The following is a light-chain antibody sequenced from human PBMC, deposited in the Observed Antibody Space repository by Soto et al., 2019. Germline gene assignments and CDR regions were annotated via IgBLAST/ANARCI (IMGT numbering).Light chain of an antibody. CDR1: SSDVGGYNF. J-gene: IGLJ1*01. Sequence: QSALTQPASVSGSPGQSITISCTGTSSDVGGYNFVSWYQQHPGKAPKLMIYEVTNRPSGVSDRFSGTKYGNTASLTISGLQAEDEADYYCSSYTSNSGVFGPGTTLPVL. V-gene: IGLV2-14*01. CDR2: EVT. CDR3: SSYTSNSGV.